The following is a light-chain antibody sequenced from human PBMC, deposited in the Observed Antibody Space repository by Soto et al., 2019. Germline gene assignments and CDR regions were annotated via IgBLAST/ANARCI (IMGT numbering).Light chain of an antibody. CDR2: GAA. CDR1: QSVFSS. CDR3: QQYHTSPA. J-gene: IGKJ4*02. V-gene: IGKV3-15*01. Sequence: EIVMTQSPATLSVSPGERVTLSCRASQSVFSSLAWYQQKPCQAPRLLIYGAATRATVIPARFSGSGSGTDFTLTSSRLQSEDFAVYFCQQYHTSPAFGRGNRVEIK.